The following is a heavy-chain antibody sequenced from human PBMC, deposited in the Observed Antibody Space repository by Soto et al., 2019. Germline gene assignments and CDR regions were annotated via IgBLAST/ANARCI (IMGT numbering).Heavy chain of an antibody. D-gene: IGHD3-10*01. J-gene: IGHJ4*02. CDR3: AKDWLAVRGEPPTD. Sequence: EVQLLESGGGLVQPGGSMRLSCAASGFTFSSYAMSWVRQAPGKGLEWVSAISGSGGSTYYADSVKGRFTISRDNSKNTLYLQMNSLRAEDTAVYYCAKDWLAVRGEPPTDWGQGTLVTVSS. V-gene: IGHV3-23*01. CDR2: ISGSGGST. CDR1: GFTFSSYA.